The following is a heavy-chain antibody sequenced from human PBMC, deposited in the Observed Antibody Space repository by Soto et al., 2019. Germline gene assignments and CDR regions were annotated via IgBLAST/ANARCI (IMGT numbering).Heavy chain of an antibody. D-gene: IGHD4-4*01. CDR2: IYYSGST. CDR3: ARDRTTEWFDP. J-gene: IGHJ5*02. V-gene: IGHV4-59*01. Sequence: SETLSLTCTVSGGSISSYYWSWIRQPPGKGLEWIGYIYYSGSTNYNPSLKSRVTISVDTSKNQFSLKLSSVTAADTAVYYCARDRTTEWFDPWGQGTLVTVSS. CDR1: GGSISSYY.